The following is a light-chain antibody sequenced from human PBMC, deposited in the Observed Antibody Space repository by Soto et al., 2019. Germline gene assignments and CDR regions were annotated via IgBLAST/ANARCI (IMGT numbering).Light chain of an antibody. CDR1: QTISSW. CDR3: LQDYNYPWT. CDR2: KAS. J-gene: IGKJ1*01. Sequence: DIQMTQSPSTLPASVGDRVTITCRASQTISSWLAWYQQKPGKAPKLLIYKASSLESGVPSRFSGSGSGTEFTLTISSLQPEDFATYYCLQDYNYPWTFGQGTKVDI. V-gene: IGKV1-5*03.